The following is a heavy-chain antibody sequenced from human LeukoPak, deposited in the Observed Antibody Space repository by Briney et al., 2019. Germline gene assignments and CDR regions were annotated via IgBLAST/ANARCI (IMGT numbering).Heavy chain of an antibody. D-gene: IGHD5-18*01. CDR2: VSTNGYTT. CDR3: ARGNNYAYDY. CDR1: GFTFSTYT. J-gene: IGHJ4*02. V-gene: IGHV3-64*01. Sequence: GGSLRLSCAASGFTFSTYTMHWVRQAAGKGLEYVSAVSTNGYTTNYANSVKGRFTISRDNSKNTLYLQMGSLRAEDTALYYCARGNNYAYDYWGQGTLVTVSS.